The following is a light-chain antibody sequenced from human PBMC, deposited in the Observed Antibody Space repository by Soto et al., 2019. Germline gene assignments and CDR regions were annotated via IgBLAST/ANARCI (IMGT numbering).Light chain of an antibody. CDR2: NNS. V-gene: IGLV1-44*01. J-gene: IGLJ1*01. Sequence: QSVLTQPPSASGTPGQRVTISCSGSSSNIGRNIVNWYQQFPGTAPKLLIYNNSQRPSGVPDRFSASKSATSASLAISGLQSEDEADYYCAAWGDTLTSYYVFGTGTKLTVL. CDR1: SSNIGRNI. CDR3: AAWGDTLTSYYV.